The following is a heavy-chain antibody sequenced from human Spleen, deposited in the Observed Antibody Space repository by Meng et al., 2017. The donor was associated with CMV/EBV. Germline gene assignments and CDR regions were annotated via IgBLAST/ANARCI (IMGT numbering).Heavy chain of an antibody. J-gene: IGHJ6*02. CDR3: ARGGDNTAMANHYYYCMDV. CDR1: GYTFTGYY. D-gene: IGHD5-18*01. Sequence: ASVKVSCKASGYTFTGYYMHWVRQTPGQGLEWMGWINPNIRGTNYAQKFQGRVTMTRDTSISTAYMEMSRLRSDDTAVYYCARGGDNTAMANHYYYCMDVWGQGTTVTVSS. CDR2: INPNIRGT. V-gene: IGHV1-2*02.